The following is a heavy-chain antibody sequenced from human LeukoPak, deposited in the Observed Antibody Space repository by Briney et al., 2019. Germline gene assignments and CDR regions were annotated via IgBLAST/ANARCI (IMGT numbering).Heavy chain of an antibody. D-gene: IGHD5-18*01. Sequence: PSETLSLTCTVSGVSVSSYYWSWIRQSPGKGLEWIGYLSDSGDTNYNPSLKSRVTISVDTSKDQFSLKLSSVTAADTAVYYCAKGGYTYGPQGFDYWGQGTLVTVSS. CDR2: LSDSGDT. CDR3: AKGGYTYGPQGFDY. J-gene: IGHJ4*02. V-gene: IGHV4-59*08. CDR1: GVSVSSYY.